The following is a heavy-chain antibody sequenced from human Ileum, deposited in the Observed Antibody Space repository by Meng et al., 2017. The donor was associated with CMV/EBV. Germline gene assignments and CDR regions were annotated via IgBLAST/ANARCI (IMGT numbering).Heavy chain of an antibody. D-gene: IGHD6-13*01. J-gene: IGHJ5*02. CDR2: IIPILGIA. CDR1: GGTYSRYT. V-gene: IGHV1-69*02. CDR3: ARVTGRAAP. Sequence: GSSVKVSCKTSGGTYSRYTVSEVGQATGQGLEWIGRIIPILGIANYAQEFQGRVTITADKSPSTAYMELSSLRSEDTAVYYCARVTGRAAPWGQGTLVTV.